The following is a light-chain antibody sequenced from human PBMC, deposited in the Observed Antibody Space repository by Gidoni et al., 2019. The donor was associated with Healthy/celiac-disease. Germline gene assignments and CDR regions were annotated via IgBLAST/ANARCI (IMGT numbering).Light chain of an antibody. V-gene: IGKV1-39*01. J-gene: IGKJ3*01. CDR1: QSISSY. CDR3: QQSYSTLLIT. CDR2: AAS. Sequence: DIQMTQSPSSLSASVGDRVTITCRASQSISSYLNWYQQKPGKAPKLLIYAASSLQSGAPSRFSGSGSGTDFTLTISSLQPEDFATYYCQQSYSTLLITFXPXTKVDIK.